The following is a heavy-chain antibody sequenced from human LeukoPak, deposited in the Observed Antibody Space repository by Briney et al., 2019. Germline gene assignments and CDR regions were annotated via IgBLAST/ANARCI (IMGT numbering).Heavy chain of an antibody. D-gene: IGHD3-3*01. V-gene: IGHV1-18*01. CDR2: ISAYNGNT. CDR1: GYTFTSYG. J-gene: IGHJ6*02. CDR3: ARDWEWPHYYYGMDV. Sequence: ASVKVSCKASGYTFTSYGISWVRQVPGQGLEWMGWISAYNGNTNYAQKLQGRVTMTTDTSTGTAYMELRSLRSDDTAVYYCARDWEWPHYYYGMDVWGQGTTVTVSS.